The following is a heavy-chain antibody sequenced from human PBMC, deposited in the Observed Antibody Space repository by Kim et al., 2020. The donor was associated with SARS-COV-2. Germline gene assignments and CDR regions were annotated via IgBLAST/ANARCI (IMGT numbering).Heavy chain of an antibody. CDR1: GGSISSSNW. D-gene: IGHD3-10*01. J-gene: IGHJ4*02. CDR3: ARSGGYYGSGSYYPEIYFDY. V-gene: IGHV4-4*02. Sequence: SETLSLTCAVSGGSISSSNWWSWVRQPPGKGLEWIGEIYHSGSTNYNPSLKSRVTISVDKSKNQFSLKLSSVTAADTAVYYCARSGGYYGSGSYYPEIYFDYWGQGTLVTVSS. CDR2: IYHSGST.